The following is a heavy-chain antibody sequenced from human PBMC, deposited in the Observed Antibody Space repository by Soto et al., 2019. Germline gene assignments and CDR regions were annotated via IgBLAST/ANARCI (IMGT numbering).Heavy chain of an antibody. CDR2: IDWDDDK. D-gene: IGHD3-16*01. CDR1: GFSLSTSGMC. CDR3: ARMGGDDVRYNWFDP. V-gene: IGHV2-70*01. Sequence: SGPTLVNPTQTLTLTCTFSGFSLSTSGMCVSWIRQPPGKALEWLALIDWDDDKYYSTSLKTRLTISKDTSENQVVLTMTNMDPVDTATYYCARMGGDDVRYNWFDPWGQGTLVTVSS. J-gene: IGHJ5*02.